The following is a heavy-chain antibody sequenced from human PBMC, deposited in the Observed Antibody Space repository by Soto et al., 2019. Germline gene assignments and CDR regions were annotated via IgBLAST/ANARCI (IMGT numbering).Heavy chain of an antibody. CDR3: VKDTSSSPYYMDV. J-gene: IGHJ6*03. CDR1: GFTFSNFA. CDR2: ITGSTGST. Sequence: EVQVLESGGGSVQPGGSLRLSCAVSGFTFSNFAMGWFRHAPGKGLEWVSEITGSTGSTYYADSVRGRFFISRDNSKNTLHLQMNSLRVEDTAVYYCVKDTSSSPYYMDVWGKGTTVTVSS. D-gene: IGHD2-2*01. V-gene: IGHV3-23*01.